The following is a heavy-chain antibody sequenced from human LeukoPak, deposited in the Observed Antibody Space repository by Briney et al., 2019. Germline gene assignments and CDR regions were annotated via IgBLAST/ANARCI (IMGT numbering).Heavy chain of an antibody. CDR1: GYSLTSYW. Sequence: GESLKISCKGSGYSLTSYWIGWVRQMPGKGLEWMGIIYPGDSDTRYSPSFQGQVTISAGKSISTAYLQWSSLKASDTAMYYCARHTDYYDSSGYYYNYWGQGTLVTVSS. CDR2: IYPGDSDT. J-gene: IGHJ4*02. D-gene: IGHD3-22*01. CDR3: ARHTDYYDSSGYYYNY. V-gene: IGHV5-51*01.